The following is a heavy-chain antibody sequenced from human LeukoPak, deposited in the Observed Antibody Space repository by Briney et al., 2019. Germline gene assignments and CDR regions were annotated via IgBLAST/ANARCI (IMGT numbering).Heavy chain of an antibody. CDR1: GFTFSTYW. Sequence: PGGSLRLSCTASGFTFSTYWINWVRQSPGKGLVWVALINGDGSSTTHADSVKGRFTISRDNAKNSLVLQMNSLRDEDSAVYYCARDSISAALFDLWGQGTLITVSS. J-gene: IGHJ5*02. CDR3: ARDSISAALFDL. V-gene: IGHV3-74*03. CDR2: INGDGSST. D-gene: IGHD2/OR15-2a*01.